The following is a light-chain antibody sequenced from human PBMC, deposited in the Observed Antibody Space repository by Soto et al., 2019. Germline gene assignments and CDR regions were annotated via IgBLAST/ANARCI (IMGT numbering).Light chain of an antibody. CDR1: SSDVGGYDF. Sequence: QSALTQPRSVSGSPGQSVTISCTGTSSDVGGYDFVSWYQQYPGKVPKLIIYDVTQRPSGVPDRFSASKSDNTASLTISGLQAEDDADYFCCSYAGSYTLFGGGTKLTVL. CDR2: DVT. J-gene: IGLJ2*01. V-gene: IGLV2-11*01. CDR3: CSYAGSYTL.